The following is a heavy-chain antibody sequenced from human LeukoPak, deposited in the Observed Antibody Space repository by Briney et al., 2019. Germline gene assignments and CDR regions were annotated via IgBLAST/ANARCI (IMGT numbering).Heavy chain of an antibody. CDR3: AELGITMIGGV. V-gene: IGHV3-23*01. CDR2: ISGSGGST. J-gene: IGHJ6*04. CDR1: GFTFSSYG. Sequence: RGSLRLSCAASGFTFSSYGMSWVRQAPGKGLEWVSAISGSGGSTYYADSVKGRFTISRDNAKNSLYLQMNSLRAEDTAVYYCAELGITMIGGVWGKGTTVTISS. D-gene: IGHD3-10*02.